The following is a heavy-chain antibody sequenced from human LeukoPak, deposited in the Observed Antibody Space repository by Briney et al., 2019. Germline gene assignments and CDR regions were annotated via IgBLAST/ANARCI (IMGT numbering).Heavy chain of an antibody. J-gene: IGHJ4*02. D-gene: IGHD3-3*01. CDR1: GFTFSSYS. Sequence: GSLRLSCAASGFTFSSYSMNWVRQAPGKGLEWVSSISSSSSYICYADSVKGRFTISRDNAKNSLYLQMNSLRAEDTAVYYCARNYDFWSGSPSDYWGQGTLVTVSS. CDR2: ISSSSSYI. CDR3: ARNYDFWSGSPSDY. V-gene: IGHV3-21*01.